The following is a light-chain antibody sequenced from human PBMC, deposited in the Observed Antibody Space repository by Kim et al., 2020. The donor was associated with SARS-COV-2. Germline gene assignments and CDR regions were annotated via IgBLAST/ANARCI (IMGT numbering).Light chain of an antibody. Sequence: QSVLTQPPSVSAAPGQKVTISCSGSSSNIGNNFVSWYQQLPGAAPKLLIYDNNNRPSWIPDRFSGSKSATSATLDIAGLQTGDEGDYYCATWDSSLSVGVFGGGTQLTVL. CDR1: SSNIGNNF. V-gene: IGLV1-51*01. J-gene: IGLJ2*01. CDR3: ATWDSSLSVGV. CDR2: DNN.